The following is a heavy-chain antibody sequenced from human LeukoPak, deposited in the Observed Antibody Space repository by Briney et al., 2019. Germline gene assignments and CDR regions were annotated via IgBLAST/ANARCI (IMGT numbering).Heavy chain of an antibody. J-gene: IGHJ5*02. D-gene: IGHD6-19*01. CDR1: GGSFSGYY. V-gene: IGHV4-34*01. CDR3: AGAVATNWFDP. CDR2: INHSGST. Sequence: SETLSLTCAVYGGSFSGYYWSWIRQPPGKGLERIGEINHSGSTNYNPSLKSRVTISEDTSKNQFSLKLSSVTAADTAVYYCAGAVATNWFDPWGQGILVTVSS.